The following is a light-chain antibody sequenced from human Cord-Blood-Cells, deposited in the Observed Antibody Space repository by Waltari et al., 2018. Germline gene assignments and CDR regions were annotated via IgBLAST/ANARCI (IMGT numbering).Light chain of an antibody. CDR1: QSVLYSSNNKNY. V-gene: IGKV4-1*01. Sequence: DIVMTQPPDSLAASLGERATINCNSSQSVLYSSNNKNYFAWYQQKPGQPPKLLIYCASSRESGVPDRCSGSGSGTDFTRTISSLQAKDVAVYYWQEYYSTPRTFGQGTKVENK. CDR3: QEYYSTPRT. J-gene: IGKJ1*01. CDR2: CAS.